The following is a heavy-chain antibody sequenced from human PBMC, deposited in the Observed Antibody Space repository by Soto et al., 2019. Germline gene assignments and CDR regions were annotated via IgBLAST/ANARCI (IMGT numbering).Heavy chain of an antibody. Sequence: ASVKVSCKTSGYNFVTYGITWVRQAPGQGLEWMGWISVYSGNTHYAQKFHDRVTLTTDTSTTTAYMDLRNLTSDDSAFYYCARTTRFFESSGSADYWGEGTLVTVSS. CDR3: ARTTRFFESSGSADY. D-gene: IGHD3-22*01. CDR1: GYNFVTYG. CDR2: ISVYSGNT. V-gene: IGHV1-18*01. J-gene: IGHJ4*02.